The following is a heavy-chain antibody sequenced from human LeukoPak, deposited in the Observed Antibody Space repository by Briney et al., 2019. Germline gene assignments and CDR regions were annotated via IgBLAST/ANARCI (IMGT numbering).Heavy chain of an antibody. CDR3: AKGVRSGTYYNCFDP. Sequence: GGSLRLSCVASGFTLDDYALHWVRQAPGKGLEWISLTSGDGDNTYYANSVKGRFTISRDKSKNSLYLQMSSLRAEDTALYYCAKGVRSGTYYNCFDPWGQGTLVTVSS. V-gene: IGHV3-43*02. CDR1: GFTLDDYA. D-gene: IGHD1-26*01. CDR2: TSGDGDNT. J-gene: IGHJ5*02.